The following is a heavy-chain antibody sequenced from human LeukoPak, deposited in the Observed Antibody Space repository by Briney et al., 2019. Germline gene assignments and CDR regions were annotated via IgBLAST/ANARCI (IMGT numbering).Heavy chain of an antibody. CDR2: IYPGDSHT. Sequence: GESLKISCKGSGYNFSTFWLGWVRQMPGKGLEWMGIIYPGDSHTRYSPSFQGQVTISADKSITTAYLQWSSLKASDTAMYYCARLDPHCTGDACYIDFWGQGTLVTVSS. CDR3: ARLDPHCTGDACYIDF. CDR1: GYNFSTFW. V-gene: IGHV5-51*01. D-gene: IGHD2-8*02. J-gene: IGHJ4*02.